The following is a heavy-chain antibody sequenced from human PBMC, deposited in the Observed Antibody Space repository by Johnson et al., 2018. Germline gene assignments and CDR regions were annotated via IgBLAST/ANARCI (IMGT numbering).Heavy chain of an antibody. J-gene: IGHJ3*02. V-gene: IGHV3-74*01. D-gene: IGHD2-2*02. CDR3: AWEGLDCSSSSCYRATFDI. Sequence: VQLQESGGGLVQXGGSXRLXCAASGFTFSGYWMHWFRHSPGEGLVWVSRINRDGSSTSYADPVKGRFTISRDNAKNTLSLQMNSLRAEETAVYSCAWEGLDCSSSSCYRATFDIGGQGTKGTVSS. CDR1: GFTFSGYW. CDR2: INRDGSST.